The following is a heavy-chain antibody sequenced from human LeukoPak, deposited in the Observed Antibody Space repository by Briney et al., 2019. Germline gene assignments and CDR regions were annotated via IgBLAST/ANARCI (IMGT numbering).Heavy chain of an antibody. D-gene: IGHD2-15*01. CDR2: INAGNDNT. J-gene: IGHJ5*02. CDR1: GYTFTSYA. CDR3: ARDLGYCTGGTCYPNWFDP. V-gene: IGHV1-3*01. Sequence: AAVKVSCKASGYTFTSYAMHWVRQAPGQRLEWMGWINAGNDNTKYSQKFQGRVTITRDTSASTAYMELSSLRSEDTAVYYCARDLGYCTGGTCYPNWFDPWGQGTLVTVSS.